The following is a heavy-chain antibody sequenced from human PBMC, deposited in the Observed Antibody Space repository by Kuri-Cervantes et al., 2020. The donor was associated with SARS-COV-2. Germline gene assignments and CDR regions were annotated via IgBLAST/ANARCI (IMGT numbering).Heavy chain of an antibody. Sequence: GESLKISCAASGFTFSSYWMSWVRQAPGKGLEWVANIKQDGSEKYYVDSVKGRFTISRDNAKNSLYLQMNSLRAEDTAVYYCARDVTVADAFDIWGQGTMVTVSS. CDR1: GFTFSSYW. CDR3: ARDVTVADAFDI. J-gene: IGHJ3*02. CDR2: IKQDGSEK. V-gene: IGHV3-7*03. D-gene: IGHD4-23*01.